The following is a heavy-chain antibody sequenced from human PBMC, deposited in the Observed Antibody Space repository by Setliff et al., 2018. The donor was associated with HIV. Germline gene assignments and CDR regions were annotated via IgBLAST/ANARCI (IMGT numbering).Heavy chain of an antibody. Sequence: GGSLRLSCAASGFTFSSYGMHWVRQAPGKGLEWVAVISYDGTNKYYADSVKGRFTISRDNSKNTVYLQMNSLRAEDTAVYYCARLSPPDDYGDLGGVDYWGQGTLVTVSS. V-gene: IGHV3-30*03. CDR3: ARLSPPDDYGDLGGVDY. D-gene: IGHD4-17*01. CDR1: GFTFSSYG. CDR2: ISYDGTNK. J-gene: IGHJ4*02.